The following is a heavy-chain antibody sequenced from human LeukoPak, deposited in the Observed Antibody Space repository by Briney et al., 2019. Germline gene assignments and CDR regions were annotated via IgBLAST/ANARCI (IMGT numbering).Heavy chain of an antibody. J-gene: IGHJ4*02. CDR2: ISDSGGST. D-gene: IGHD3/OR15-3a*01. CDR1: GFTFSNYA. V-gene: IGHV3-23*01. CDR3: AKSKGLYPDY. Sequence: PGGSLRLSCAASGFTFSNYAMRWVRQAPGKGLDWVSSISDSGGSTYYADSVKGRFTISRDNSRNTLYLHMSSLRAEDTAVYYCAKSKGLYPDYWGQGTLVTVSS.